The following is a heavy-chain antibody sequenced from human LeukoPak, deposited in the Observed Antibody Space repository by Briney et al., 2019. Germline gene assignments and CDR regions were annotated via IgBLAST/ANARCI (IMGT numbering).Heavy chain of an antibody. CDR1: GFTFSSYA. CDR3: ASNKANWGAFDI. J-gene: IGHJ3*02. Sequence: GGSLRLSCAASGFTFSSYAISWVRQAPGQGLEWMGGIIPIFGTANYAQKFQGRVTITRNTSISTAYMELSSLRSEDTAVYYCASNKANWGAFDIWGQGTMVTVSS. CDR2: IIPIFGTA. V-gene: IGHV1-69*05. D-gene: IGHD7-27*01.